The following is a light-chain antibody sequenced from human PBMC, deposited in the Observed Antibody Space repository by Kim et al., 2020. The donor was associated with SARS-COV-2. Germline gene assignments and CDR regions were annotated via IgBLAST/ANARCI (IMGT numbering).Light chain of an antibody. CDR3: NAPDSSCNLRV. Sequence: AMGKTVSINGKGGSLSSYDGSWYRQKPGPAPVLVIDGENNRPSGIPGRFSGFGSGNTASLTTTGAQADDEDDYYCNAPDSSCNLRVFAGGTQLTVL. J-gene: IGLJ3*02. CDR1: SLSSYD. CDR2: GEN. V-gene: IGLV3-19*01.